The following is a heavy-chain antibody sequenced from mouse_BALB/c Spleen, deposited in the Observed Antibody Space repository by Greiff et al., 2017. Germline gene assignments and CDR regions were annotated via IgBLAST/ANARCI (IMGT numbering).Heavy chain of an antibody. CDR2: IRNKANGYTT. Sequence: EVKLVESGGGLVQPGGSLRLSCATSGFTFTDYYMSWVRQPPGKALEWLGFIRNKANGYTTEYSASVKGRFTISRDNSQSILYLQMNTLRAEDSATYYCARDNGYFPMDYWGQGTSVTVSS. J-gene: IGHJ4*01. D-gene: IGHD2-3*01. CDR1: GFTFTDYY. V-gene: IGHV7-3*02. CDR3: ARDNGYFPMDY.